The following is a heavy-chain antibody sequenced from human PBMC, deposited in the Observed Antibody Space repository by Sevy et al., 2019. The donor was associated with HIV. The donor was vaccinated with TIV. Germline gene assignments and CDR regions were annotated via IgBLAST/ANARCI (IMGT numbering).Heavy chain of an antibody. Sequence: SETLSLTCTVSGGSISSGGYYWSWIRQHPGKGLEWIGYIYYSGSTYYNPSLKSRVTISVDTSKNQFSLKLSSVTAAETAVYYCARDHNDSSGYYYPFDYWGQGTLVTVSS. V-gene: IGHV4-31*03. D-gene: IGHD3-22*01. CDR2: IYYSGST. CDR3: ARDHNDSSGYYYPFDY. J-gene: IGHJ4*02. CDR1: GGSISSGGYY.